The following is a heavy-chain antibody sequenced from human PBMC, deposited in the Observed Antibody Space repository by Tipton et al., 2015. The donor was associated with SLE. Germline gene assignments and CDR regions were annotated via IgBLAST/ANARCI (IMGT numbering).Heavy chain of an antibody. CDR2: IYSGGST. CDR3: ARAPRRVGDYFDY. Sequence: SLRLSCAASGFTVSSNYMSWVRQAPGKGLEWVSVIYSGGSTYYADSVKGRFTISRDNSKNTLYLQMNSLRAEDTAVYYCARAPRRVGDYFDYWGQGTLVTVSS. V-gene: IGHV3-53*05. CDR1: GFTVSSNY. D-gene: IGHD1-26*01. J-gene: IGHJ4*02.